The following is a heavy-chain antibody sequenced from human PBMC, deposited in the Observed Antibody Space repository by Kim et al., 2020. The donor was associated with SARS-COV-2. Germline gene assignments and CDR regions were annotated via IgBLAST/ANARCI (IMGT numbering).Heavy chain of an antibody. CDR2: IKQDGTDT. Sequence: GGSLRLSCAASGFSLGDYWMNCVRQAPGKGLEWVANIKQDGTDTHYVDSVKGRFTISRDNAKNSLYLQMNSLRAEDTAVYYCARWTSTSYYWGQGTLVTV. V-gene: IGHV3-7*01. CDR1: GFSLGDYW. D-gene: IGHD2-2*01. CDR3: ARWTSTSYY. J-gene: IGHJ4*02.